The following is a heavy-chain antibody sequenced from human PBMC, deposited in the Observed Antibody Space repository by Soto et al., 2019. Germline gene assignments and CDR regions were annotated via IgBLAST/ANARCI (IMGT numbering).Heavy chain of an antibody. CDR1: GFTFSGSA. Sequence: ESGGGLVQPGGSLKLSCAASGFTFSGSAMHWVRQASGKGLEWVGRIRSKANSYATAYAASVKGRFTISRDDSKNTAYLQMNSLKTEDTAVYYCTRRPYGDPTYYYYMDVWGKGTTVTVSS. D-gene: IGHD4-17*01. J-gene: IGHJ6*03. CDR2: IRSKANSYAT. CDR3: TRRPYGDPTYYYYMDV. V-gene: IGHV3-73*01.